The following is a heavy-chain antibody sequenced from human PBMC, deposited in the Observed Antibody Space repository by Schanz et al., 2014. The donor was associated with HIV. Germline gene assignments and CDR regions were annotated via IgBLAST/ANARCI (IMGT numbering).Heavy chain of an antibody. V-gene: IGHV3-9*01. Sequence: VQLVESGGGLVQPGRSLRLSCAASGFIFDDYAMYWVRQAPGKGLEWVSGISWNSGSIGYADSVKGRFTISRDNAKNSLYLQMNSLRAEDTALYYCAKAKSPWTFYYYGMDVWGQGTTVTVSS. CDR1: GFIFDDYA. CDR3: AKAKSPWTFYYYGMDV. CDR2: ISWNSGSI. J-gene: IGHJ6*02.